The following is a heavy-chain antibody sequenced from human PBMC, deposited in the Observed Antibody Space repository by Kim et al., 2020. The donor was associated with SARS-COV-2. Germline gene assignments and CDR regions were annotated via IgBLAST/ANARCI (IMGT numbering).Heavy chain of an antibody. Sequence: GGSLRLSCAASGFTFSSYAMHWVRQAPGKGLEWVAVISYDGSNKYYADSVKGRFTISRDNSKNTLYLQMNSLRAEDTAVYYCARVPRSEGGGSRDYYFDYWGQGTLVTVSS. CDR3: ARVPRSEGGGSRDYYFDY. CDR1: GFTFSSYA. D-gene: IGHD3-10*01. V-gene: IGHV3-30*04. J-gene: IGHJ4*02. CDR2: ISYDGSNK.